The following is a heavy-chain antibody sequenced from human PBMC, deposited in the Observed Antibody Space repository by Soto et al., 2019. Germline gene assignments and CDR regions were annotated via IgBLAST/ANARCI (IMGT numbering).Heavy chain of an antibody. CDR2: INSSGGST. J-gene: IGHJ6*03. CDR3: ARRARPDFYYMDV. CDR1: GYTFTSYY. V-gene: IGHV1-46*01. Sequence: ASVKVSCKASGYTFTSYYMHWVRQAPGQGLEWMGIINSSGGSTSYAQKFQGRVTMTRDTSTSTVYMELSSLRSEDTAVYYCARRARPDFYYMDVWGKGTTVTVSS. D-gene: IGHD6-6*01.